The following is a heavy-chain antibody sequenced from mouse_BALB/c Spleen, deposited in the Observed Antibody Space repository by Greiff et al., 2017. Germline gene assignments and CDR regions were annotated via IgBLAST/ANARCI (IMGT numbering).Heavy chain of an antibody. J-gene: IGHJ3*01. CDR1: GFTFSSFG. D-gene: IGHD5-1-1*01. Sequence: EVNLVESGGGLVQPGGSRKLSCAASGFTFSSFGMHWVRQAPEKGLEWVAYISSGSSTIYYANTVKGRFTISRDNPKNTLFLQMTSLRSEDTAMYYCARDTPFAYWGQGTLVTVSA. CDR3: ARDTPFAY. CDR2: ISSGSSTI. V-gene: IGHV5-17*02.